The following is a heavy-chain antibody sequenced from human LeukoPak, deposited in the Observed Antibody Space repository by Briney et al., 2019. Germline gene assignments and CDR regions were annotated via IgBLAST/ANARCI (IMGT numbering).Heavy chain of an antibody. Sequence: SETLSLTCTVPGGSISSYYWSWIRQPPGKGLEWIGYIYYSGSTNYNPSLKSRVTISVDTSKNQFSLKLSSVTAADTAVYYCARVQQGGYFDYWGQGTLVTVSS. D-gene: IGHD6-13*01. CDR3: ARVQQGGYFDY. J-gene: IGHJ4*02. CDR2: IYYSGST. V-gene: IGHV4-59*12. CDR1: GGSISSYY.